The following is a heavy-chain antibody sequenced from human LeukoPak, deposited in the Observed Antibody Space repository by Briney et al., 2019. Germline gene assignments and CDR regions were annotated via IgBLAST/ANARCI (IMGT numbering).Heavy chain of an antibody. Sequence: GGSLRLSCAASGFTFSSYAMSWVRQAPGKGLEWVSAISGRGGGTYDADSVKGRFTISRDNSKNTLYLQMNSLRVEDTAVYYCAKDRALVRSAYFDYWGQGTLVIVSS. CDR1: GFTFSSYA. CDR3: AKDRALVRSAYFDY. V-gene: IGHV3-23*01. CDR2: ISGRGGGT. D-gene: IGHD2-21*01. J-gene: IGHJ4*02.